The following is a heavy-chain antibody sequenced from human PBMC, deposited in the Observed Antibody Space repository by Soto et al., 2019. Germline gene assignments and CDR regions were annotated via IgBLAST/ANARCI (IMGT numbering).Heavy chain of an antibody. D-gene: IGHD4-17*01. CDR2: INYGGST. Sequence: SETLSLTCAVSGTSFSGYYWSWIRQPPGKGLEWIAEINYGGSTNYNPSLKSRVTISVDTSKNQFSLKLNAVTAAHTAVYYCARRSTVTYDYWGQGILVTVSS. V-gene: IGHV4-34*01. CDR1: GTSFSGYY. CDR3: ARRSTVTYDY. J-gene: IGHJ4*02.